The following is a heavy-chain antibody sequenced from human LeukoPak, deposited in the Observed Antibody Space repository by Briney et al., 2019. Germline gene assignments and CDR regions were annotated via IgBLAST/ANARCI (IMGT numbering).Heavy chain of an antibody. CDR1: GFTFSSYA. D-gene: IGHD3-9*01. CDR3: AKDLLRYFDWLLLPFDY. CDR2: ISGSGGST. J-gene: IGHJ4*02. V-gene: IGHV3-23*01. Sequence: GGSLRLSCAASGFTFSSYAMSWVRQAPGKGLEWVSAISGSGGSTYYADSVKGRFTISRDNSKNTLYLQMNSLRAEDTAVYYCAKDLLRYFDWLLLPFDYWGQGTLVTVSS.